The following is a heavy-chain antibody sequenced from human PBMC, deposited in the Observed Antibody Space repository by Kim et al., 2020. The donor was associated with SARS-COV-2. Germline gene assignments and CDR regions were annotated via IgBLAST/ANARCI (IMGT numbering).Heavy chain of an antibody. D-gene: IGHD3-22*01. CDR2: INWNGDTI. CDR3: AREAVYYDNSYVFDH. J-gene: IGHJ4*02. CDR1: GFNFDDHG. V-gene: IGHV3-20*04. Sequence: GGSLRLSCAASGFNFDDHGMTWVRQVPGKGLEWISSINWNGDTIRYADSVRGRFTISRDNAKNSLQLEMNSLRVEDTAIYYCAREAVYYDNSYVFDHWGQGTLVTVSS.